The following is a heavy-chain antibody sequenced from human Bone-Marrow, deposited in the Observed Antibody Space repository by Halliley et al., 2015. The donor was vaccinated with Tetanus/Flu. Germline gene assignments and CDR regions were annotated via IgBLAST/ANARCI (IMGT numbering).Heavy chain of an antibody. CDR2: IYFSGST. D-gene: IGHD2-21*02. CDR3: ANRGERWGLRLFDP. V-gene: IGHV4-39*01. Sequence: TLSLTCSVSGDSISGSNYYGAWIRQSPGKGLEWIGSIYFSGSTSYNPSLKSRVTMSVDASKNQFSLRSNSVTAADTAVYYCANRGERWGLRLFDPWGQGTLVPVSS. J-gene: IGHJ5*02. CDR1: GDSISGSNYY.